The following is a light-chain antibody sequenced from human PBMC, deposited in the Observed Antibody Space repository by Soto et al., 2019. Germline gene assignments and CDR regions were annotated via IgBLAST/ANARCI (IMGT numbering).Light chain of an antibody. V-gene: IGKV3-11*01. CDR3: HQRYSWPHT. Sequence: EIVLTQSPAILSLSPGERATLSCRASQSVSTYLGWYQEKPGQPPRLLISEASNRATGIPARFSGSGSGTDFTLTISSLEPEDFAVYFCHQRYSWPHTFGQGTKPEI. CDR2: EAS. CDR1: QSVSTY. J-gene: IGKJ2*01.